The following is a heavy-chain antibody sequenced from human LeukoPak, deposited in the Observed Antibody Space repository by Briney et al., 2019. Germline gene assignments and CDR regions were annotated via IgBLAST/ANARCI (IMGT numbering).Heavy chain of an antibody. CDR2: IYHSGST. J-gene: IGHJ4*02. V-gene: IGHV4-30-2*01. D-gene: IGHD1-26*01. CDR1: GGSISSSGYY. CDR3: ARVVGSSYPDY. Sequence: SQTLSLTCTVSGGSISSSGYYWSWIRQPPGKGLEWIGYIYHSGSTYYNPSLQSRVTISIDRSMNQFSLKLNSVTAADTAVYYCARVVGSSYPDYWGQGTLVTVSS.